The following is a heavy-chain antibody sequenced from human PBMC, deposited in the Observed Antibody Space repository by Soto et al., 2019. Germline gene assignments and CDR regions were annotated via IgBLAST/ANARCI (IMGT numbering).Heavy chain of an antibody. J-gene: IGHJ4*02. Sequence: QVQLVESGGGVVQPGRSLRLSCAASGFAFSSYAIHWVRQAPGKGLEWVAVISYDGSNKYYADSVKGRFTICRDNSKNTLYLQMNGLRAEDTAVYYCLYSGYDWYFDFWGQGTLVTVSS. D-gene: IGHD5-12*01. CDR2: ISYDGSNK. CDR3: LYSGYDWYFDF. V-gene: IGHV3-30-3*01. CDR1: GFAFSSYA.